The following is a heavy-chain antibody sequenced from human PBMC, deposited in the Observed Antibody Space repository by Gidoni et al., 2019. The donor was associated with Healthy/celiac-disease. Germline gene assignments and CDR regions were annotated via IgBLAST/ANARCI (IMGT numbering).Heavy chain of an antibody. V-gene: IGHV4-30-4*01. Sequence: QVQLQESGPGLVKPSQTLSLTCTVSGGSISSGDYYWSWIRQPPGKGLEWIGYIYYSGSTYYNPSLKSRVTISVDTSKNQFSLKLSSVTAADTAVYYCARGPRGRGYCSSTSCYEGFDPWGQGTLVTVSS. CDR2: IYYSGST. J-gene: IGHJ5*02. CDR3: ARGPRGRGYCSSTSCYEGFDP. CDR1: GGSISSGDYY. D-gene: IGHD2-2*01.